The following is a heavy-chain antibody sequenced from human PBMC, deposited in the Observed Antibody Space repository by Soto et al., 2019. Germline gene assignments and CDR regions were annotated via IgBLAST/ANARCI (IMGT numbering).Heavy chain of an antibody. CDR3: ARVADCSSTSCYEDAFDI. J-gene: IGHJ3*02. CDR1: GFTFSSYW. Sequence: EVQLVESGGGLVQPGGSLRLSCAASGFTFSSYWMHWVRQAPGKGLVWVSRINSDGSSTSYADSVKGRFTISRDNAKNTLDLQMNSLRREDTAVYYCARVADCSSTSCYEDAFDIWGQGTMVTVSS. CDR2: INSDGSST. V-gene: IGHV3-74*01. D-gene: IGHD2-2*01.